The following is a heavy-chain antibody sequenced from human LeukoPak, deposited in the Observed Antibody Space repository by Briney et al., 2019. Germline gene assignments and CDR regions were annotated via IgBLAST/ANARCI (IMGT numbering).Heavy chain of an antibody. CDR1: GYTFTSYG. Sequence: ASVKVSCTASGYTFTSYGISWVRQAPGQGLEWMGWISAYNGNTNYAQKLQGRVTMTTDTSTSTAYMELRSLRSDDTAVYYCARALYCSGGSCYSGFDYWGQGTLVTVSS. CDR3: ARALYCSGGSCYSGFDY. D-gene: IGHD2-15*01. V-gene: IGHV1-18*01. CDR2: ISAYNGNT. J-gene: IGHJ4*02.